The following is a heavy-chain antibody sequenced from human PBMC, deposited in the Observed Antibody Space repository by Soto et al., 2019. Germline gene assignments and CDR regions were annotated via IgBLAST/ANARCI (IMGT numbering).Heavy chain of an antibody. J-gene: IGHJ4*02. V-gene: IGHV3-30*18. CDR1: GFTFSSYG. CDR2: ISYDGSNK. D-gene: IGHD3-22*01. CDR3: AKDLDDYYDSSGYYLGY. Sequence: GGSLSLSCAASGFTFSSYGTHWVRQAPGKGLEWVAVISYDGSNKYYADSVKGRFTISRDNSKNTLYLQMNSLRAEDTAVYYCAKDLDDYYDSSGYYLGYWGQGTLVTVSS.